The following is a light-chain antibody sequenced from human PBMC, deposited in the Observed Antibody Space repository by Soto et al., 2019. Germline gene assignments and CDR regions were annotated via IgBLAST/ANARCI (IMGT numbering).Light chain of an antibody. CDR1: SNDVGGYDY. CDR2: DVS. Sequence: QSVLTQPRSVSGSPGQSVTISCTGTSNDVGGYDYVSWYQQHPGKAPKLIIYDVSKRPSGVPDRFSGSKSGNTASLTTSGLQAEDEADYYCCSYAGSYTFYVFGTGTKVTVL. J-gene: IGLJ1*01. CDR3: CSYAGSYTFYV. V-gene: IGLV2-11*01.